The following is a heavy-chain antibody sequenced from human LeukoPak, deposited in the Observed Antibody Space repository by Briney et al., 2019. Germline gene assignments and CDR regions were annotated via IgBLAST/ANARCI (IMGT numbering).Heavy chain of an antibody. CDR1: GGSISSYY. Sequence: PSETLSLTCTVSGGSISSYYWSWIRQPPGKGLEWIGYIYYSGSTNYNPSLKSRVTISVDMSNNQFSLKLSSVTAADTAVYYCARDSSGYRRGSFDYWGQGTLVTVSS. V-gene: IGHV4-59*01. J-gene: IGHJ4*02. CDR3: ARDSSGYRRGSFDY. D-gene: IGHD3-22*01. CDR2: IYYSGST.